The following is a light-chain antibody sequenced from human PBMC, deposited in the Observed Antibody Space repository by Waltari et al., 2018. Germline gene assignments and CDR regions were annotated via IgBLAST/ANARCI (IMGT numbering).Light chain of an antibody. CDR3: QQSYSTPLT. J-gene: IGKJ4*01. CDR2: AAS. CDR1: QNISSY. V-gene: IGKV1-39*01. Sequence: DIQMTQSPSSLSASVRDRVTITCRASQNISSYLNWYQQKPEKAPKLLIYAASSLQSGVPSMFSGSGSGTDFTLNISSLQPEDFATYYCQQSYSTPLTFGGGTKVEIK.